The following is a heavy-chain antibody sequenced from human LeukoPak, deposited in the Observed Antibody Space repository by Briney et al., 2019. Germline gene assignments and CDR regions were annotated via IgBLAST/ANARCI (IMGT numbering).Heavy chain of an antibody. D-gene: IGHD6-19*01. J-gene: IGHJ4*02. CDR1: GFTFSSYA. CDR3: AKKYGVTVYGSGLNYFDY. V-gene: IGHV3-23*01. CDR2: IGGSGSRT. Sequence: QPGGSLRLSCAAPGFTFSSYAMSWVRQAPGKSLEWVSGIGGSGSRTYYADSVKGRFTISRDNSKNTLYLQMNSLRAEDTAIYYCAKKYGVTVYGSGLNYFDYWGQGTLVTVSS.